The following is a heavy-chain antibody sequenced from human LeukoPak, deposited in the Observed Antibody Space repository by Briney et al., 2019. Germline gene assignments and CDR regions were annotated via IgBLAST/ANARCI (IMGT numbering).Heavy chain of an antibody. J-gene: IGHJ5*02. CDR1: GYTFTGYY. CDR3: ARAYSPTIFGVVPRYWFDP. D-gene: IGHD3-3*01. CDR2: INPNSGGT. V-gene: IGHV1-2*02. Sequence: ASVKVSCKASGYTFTGYYMHWVRQAPGQGLEWMGWINPNSGGTNYAQKFQGRVTMTRDTSISTAYMELSRLRSDDTAVCYCARAYSPTIFGVVPRYWFDPWGQGTLVTVSS.